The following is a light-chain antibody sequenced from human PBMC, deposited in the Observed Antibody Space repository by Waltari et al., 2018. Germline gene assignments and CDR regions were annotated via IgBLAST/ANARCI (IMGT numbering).Light chain of an antibody. CDR2: GST. V-gene: IGLV1-40*01. CDR3: QSYDTSLSVV. Sequence: QSVLTPPPSVSGAPGQRVTISCTGSGSNIGAGSDVHWYQQLPRAAPKLLIYGSTSRPLGVPARFFGSTSGTSASLAIIGLQAEDEADYYCQSYDTSLSVVFGGGTKLTVL. CDR1: GSNIGAGSD. J-gene: IGLJ3*02.